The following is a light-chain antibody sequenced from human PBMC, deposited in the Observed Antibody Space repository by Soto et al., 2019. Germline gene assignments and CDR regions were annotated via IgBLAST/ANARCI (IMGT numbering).Light chain of an antibody. J-gene: IGKJ1*01. CDR2: GAS. V-gene: IGKV3-15*01. CDR3: QQDNNWPLT. CDR1: QSVSSN. Sequence: EIVMTQSPATLSVSPGERATLSCRASQSVSSNLAWYQQKPGQDPRLLIYGASTRATGIPARFSGSGSGTEFTLTISSLQSEDFEVYYCQQDNNWPLTFGQGTKVEIK.